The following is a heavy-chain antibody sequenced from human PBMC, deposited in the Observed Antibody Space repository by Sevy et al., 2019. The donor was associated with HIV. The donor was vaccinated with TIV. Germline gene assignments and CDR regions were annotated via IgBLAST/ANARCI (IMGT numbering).Heavy chain of an antibody. D-gene: IGHD6-19*01. J-gene: IGHJ4*02. V-gene: IGHV4-39*01. CDR1: GASISSSGYY. CDR3: VGPKLTYINGWHYLDY. CDR2: INYSGTT. Sequence: SETLSLTCTVSGASISSSGYYWGWIRQPPGKGLEWIASINYSGTTFYNPSLKSRVTISADTSKNQFSLRLSSVTAADSSISFCVGPKLTYINGWHYLDYWGQGTVVTVSS.